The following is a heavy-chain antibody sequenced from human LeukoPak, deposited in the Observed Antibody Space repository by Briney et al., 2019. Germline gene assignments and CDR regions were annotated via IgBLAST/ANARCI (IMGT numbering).Heavy chain of an antibody. J-gene: IGHJ6*03. V-gene: IGHV4-39*07. Sequence: SETLSLTCTVSGDSITNNNCYWGWVRQPPGKGLEWIASIYYSGSSYYNPSLKSRVTISADTTNNQFSLNLTSVTAADTAVNYCASRRGSYYGRYHYYYMDVWGKGTTVTISS. D-gene: IGHD1-26*01. CDR1: GDSITNNNCY. CDR3: ASRRGSYYGRYHYYYMDV. CDR2: IYYSGSS.